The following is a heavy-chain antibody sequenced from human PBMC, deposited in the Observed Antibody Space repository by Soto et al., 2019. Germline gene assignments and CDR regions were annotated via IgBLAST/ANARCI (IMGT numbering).Heavy chain of an antibody. CDR1: GFTVSSNY. CDR3: ARLYDSSGYYYGFFDY. CDR2: IYSGGST. J-gene: IGHJ4*02. V-gene: IGHV3-53*05. Sequence: GGSLRLSCAASGFTVSSNYMSWVRQAPGKGLEWVSVIYSGGSTYDADSVKGRFTISRDNSKNTLYLQMNSLRAEDTAVYYCARLYDSSGYYYGFFDYWGQGTLVTVSS. D-gene: IGHD3-22*01.